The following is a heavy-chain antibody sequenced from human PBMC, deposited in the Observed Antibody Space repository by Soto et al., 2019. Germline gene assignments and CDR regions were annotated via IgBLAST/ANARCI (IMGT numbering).Heavy chain of an antibody. D-gene: IGHD2-15*01. CDR1: GGSFSGYY. Sequence: SETLSLTCAVYGGSFSGYYWSWIRQPPGKGLEWIGEINHSGSTNYNPSLKSRVTISVETSKNQFSLKLIFVTAADTVFYYFARGANSEGYCSGGSCYGNYNWFDPWGQGTLVTVSS. CDR2: INHSGST. V-gene: IGHV4-34*01. J-gene: IGHJ5*02. CDR3: ARGANSEGYCSGGSCYGNYNWFDP.